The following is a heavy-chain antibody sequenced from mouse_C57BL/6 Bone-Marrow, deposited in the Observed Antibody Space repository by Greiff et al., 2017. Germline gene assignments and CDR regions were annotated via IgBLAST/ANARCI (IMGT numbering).Heavy chain of an antibody. Sequence: VKLQESGAELVRPGTSVKVSCKASGYAFTNYLIEWVKQRPGQGLEWIGVINPGSGGTNYNEKFKGKATLTADKSSSTAYMQLSSLTSEDYAVYFCARRWAYWGQGTLVTVSA. CDR1: GYAFTNYL. D-gene: IGHD1-1*02. CDR3: ARRWAY. CDR2: INPGSGGT. J-gene: IGHJ3*01. V-gene: IGHV1-54*01.